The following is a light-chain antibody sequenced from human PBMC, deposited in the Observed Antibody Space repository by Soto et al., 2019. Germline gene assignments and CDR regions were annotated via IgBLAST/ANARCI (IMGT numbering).Light chain of an antibody. J-gene: IGKJ2*01. CDR2: DAS. Sequence: DIQMTQSPSAPSASVGDRVTITCRASQSISSWLAWYQQKPGKAPKLLIYDASRLESRVPSRFSGSGSGTEFTLTISGLRPDDFATYYCQQYNTYSYTFGQGTKLEIK. CDR1: QSISSW. CDR3: QQYNTYSYT. V-gene: IGKV1-5*01.